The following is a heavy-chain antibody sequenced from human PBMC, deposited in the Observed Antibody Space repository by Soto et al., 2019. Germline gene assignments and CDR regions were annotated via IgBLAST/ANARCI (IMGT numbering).Heavy chain of an antibody. D-gene: IGHD6-19*01. V-gene: IGHV6-1*01. J-gene: IGHJ6*02. CDR3: ARASSGWYLHYYYGMDV. CDR2: TYYRSKWYN. CDR1: GGSVSSNSAA. Sequence: SQTLSLTCAISGGSVSSNSAAWNWIRQSPSRGLEWLGRTYYRSKWYNDYAVSVKSRITINPDTSKNQFSLQLNSVTPEDTAVYYCARASSGWYLHYYYGMDVWGQGTTVTVSS.